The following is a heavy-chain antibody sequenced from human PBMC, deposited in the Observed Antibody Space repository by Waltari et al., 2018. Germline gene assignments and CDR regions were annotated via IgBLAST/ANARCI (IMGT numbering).Heavy chain of an antibody. D-gene: IGHD1-20*01. V-gene: IGHV1-18*04. J-gene: IGHJ4*02. CDR1: GYSFTSVG. CDR3: ATDNLNAFHN. Sequence: QVQLLQSGADVKEPGASVKVSCRASGYSFTSVGISWVRLAPGQGLEWVGWVSPLNGKTNYAQNVQDRVTMTTDTSTSTAYMELRSLRFDDTAVYFCATDNLNAFHNWGQGTLVTVSS. CDR2: VSPLNGKT.